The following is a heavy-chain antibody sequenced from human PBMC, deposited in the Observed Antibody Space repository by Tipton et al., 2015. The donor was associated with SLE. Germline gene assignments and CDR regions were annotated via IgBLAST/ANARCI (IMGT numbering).Heavy chain of an antibody. CDR3: VKGGWLRPFDY. Sequence: SLRLSCSASGFTFSSYAMYWVRQAPGKGLEWVSVISGSGVNTLYADSVKGRFTISRDNSKNTLYLQMNSLRVEDTAVYYCVKGGWLRPFDYWGQGTQVTVSS. J-gene: IGHJ4*02. V-gene: IGHV3-23*01. CDR1: GFTFSSYA. D-gene: IGHD5-24*01. CDR2: ISGSGVNT.